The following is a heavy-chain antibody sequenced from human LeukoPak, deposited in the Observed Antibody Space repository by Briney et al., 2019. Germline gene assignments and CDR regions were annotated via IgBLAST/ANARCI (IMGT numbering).Heavy chain of an antibody. V-gene: IGHV4-59*01. D-gene: IGHD3-22*01. J-gene: IGHJ4*02. CDR1: GGSISSYY. CDR3: ARGDDSSGYYYARKSYYFDY. Sequence: SETLSLTCTVSGGSISSYYWSWIRQPPGKGLEWIGYIYYSGSTNYNPSLKSRVTISVDTSKNQFSLKLSSVTAADTAVYYCARGDDSSGYYYARKSYYFDYWGQGTLVTVSS. CDR2: IYYSGST.